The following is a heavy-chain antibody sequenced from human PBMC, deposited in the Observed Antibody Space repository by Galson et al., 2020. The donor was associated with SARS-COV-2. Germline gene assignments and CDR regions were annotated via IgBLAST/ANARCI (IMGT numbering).Heavy chain of an antibody. D-gene: IGHD5-18*01. Sequence: ASVKVSCKASDYSFTSYGLNWVRQAPGQGLEWMGLISPYNGNPTYAQSLQGRVTMTIDTSTTTAYMELRSLRYDDTAVYYCARGGKGYGSAFDSWGQGTLGTVSS. CDR1: DYSFTSYG. CDR2: ISPYNGNP. CDR3: ARGGKGYGSAFDS. V-gene: IGHV1-18*01. J-gene: IGHJ4*02.